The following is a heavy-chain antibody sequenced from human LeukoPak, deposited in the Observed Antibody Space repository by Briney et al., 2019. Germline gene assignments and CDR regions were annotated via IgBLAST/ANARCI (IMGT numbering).Heavy chain of an antibody. J-gene: IGHJ5*02. CDR1: GGSISSSRYY. Sequence: SETLSLTCTVSGGSISSSRYYWGWIRQPPGRGLEWIGSVYHSGSTYYNPSLKSRVTISVDTSKNQFSLKLSYVTAADTAVFYCARARGLPYYYDSSGYYYRSNWFDPWGQGTLVTVSS. CDR2: VYHSGST. V-gene: IGHV4-39*07. D-gene: IGHD3-22*01. CDR3: ARARGLPYYYDSSGYYYRSNWFDP.